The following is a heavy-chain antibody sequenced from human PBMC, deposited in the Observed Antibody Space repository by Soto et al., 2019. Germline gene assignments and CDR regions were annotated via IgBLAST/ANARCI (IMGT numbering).Heavy chain of an antibody. Sequence: SVKVRCKASGGAFGSYAMCWVRQATGQGLEWMGGIIPIFGTANYTQKFQGRVTITADESTSTAYMELSSLRSEDTAVYYCARGQSYYDFWSGSPRSNWCDPWGQGILVTVSP. CDR2: IIPIFGTA. D-gene: IGHD3-3*01. J-gene: IGHJ5*02. V-gene: IGHV1-69*13. CDR1: GGAFGSYA. CDR3: ARGQSYYDFWSGSPRSNWCDP.